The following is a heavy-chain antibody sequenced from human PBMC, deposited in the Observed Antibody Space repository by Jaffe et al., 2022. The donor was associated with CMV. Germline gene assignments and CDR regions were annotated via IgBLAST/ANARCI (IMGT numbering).Heavy chain of an antibody. D-gene: IGHD3-22*01. J-gene: IGHJ4*02. V-gene: IGHV1-18*01. CDR2: ISAYNGNT. CDR3: ARAQTTYYYDSSGYAEDDY. CDR1: GYTFTSYG. Sequence: QVQLVQSGAEVKKPGASVKVSCKASGYTFTSYGISWVRQAPGQGLEWMGWISAYNGNTNYAQKLQGRVTMTTDTSTSTAYMELRSLRSDDTAVYYCARAQTTYYYDSSGYAEDDYWGQGTLVTVSS.